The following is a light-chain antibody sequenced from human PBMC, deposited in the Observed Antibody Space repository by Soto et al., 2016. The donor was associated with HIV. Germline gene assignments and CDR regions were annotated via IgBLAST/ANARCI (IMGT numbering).Light chain of an antibody. J-gene: IGKJ1*01. CDR3: QHYYEFWTNGYWT. V-gene: IGKV1-5*03. CDR2: KES. Sequence: DIQMTQSPSTLSASVGDTITITCRASQSTSGWLAWYQQKPGKAPKLLIYKESILEGGVPSRFSGSGSGTEFTLTITSLQPDDFATYYCQHYYEFWTNGYWTFGQGTKVEIK. CDR1: QSTSGW.